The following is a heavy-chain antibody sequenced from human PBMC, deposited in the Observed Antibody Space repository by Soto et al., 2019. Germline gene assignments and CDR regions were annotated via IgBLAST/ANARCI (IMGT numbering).Heavy chain of an antibody. CDR1: GFTFDDHA. Sequence: EVQLVESGGGLVQPGMSLRLSCAASGFTFDDHAMHWVRQPPGKGLELVAGVNWNSGKIGYVDSVKGRFTISRDNAKNSLYLQLSSLRPDYTAFYYCARGGGYSIYRYIDVWGKGTTVTVSS. V-gene: IGHV3-9*01. CDR2: VNWNSGKI. D-gene: IGHD2-15*01. J-gene: IGHJ6*03. CDR3: ARGGGYSIYRYIDV.